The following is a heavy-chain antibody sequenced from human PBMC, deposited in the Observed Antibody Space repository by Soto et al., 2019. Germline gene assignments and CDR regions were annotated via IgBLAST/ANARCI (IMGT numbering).Heavy chain of an antibody. V-gene: IGHV4-59*01. CDR2: IYYTGST. J-gene: IGHJ4*02. CDR1: GASSNNYY. Sequence: ESLCRSGAVSGASSNNYYWTWIRQPPGKRLEWIGAIYYTGSTTYHPSLRSRVTFSVDTSETQFSLSLTSVTAADTAVYFCAKVVSGGHLDYCAQRIPVTVYS. CDR3: AKVVSGGHLDY. D-gene: IGHD6-25*01.